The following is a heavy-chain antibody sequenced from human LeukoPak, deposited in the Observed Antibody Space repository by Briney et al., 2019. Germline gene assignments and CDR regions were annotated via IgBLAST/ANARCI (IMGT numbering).Heavy chain of an antibody. CDR1: GYTFTGYY. CDR3: SRQKTAYDILTGFDP. V-gene: IGHV1-2*02. D-gene: IGHD3-9*01. Sequence: ASVKVSCKASGYTFTGYYMHWVRQAPGQGLEWMGWINPNSGGTNYAQKFQGRVTMTRDTSISTAYMELSRLRSDDTAVYFFSRQKTAYDILTGFDPWGQGTLVTVSS. CDR2: INPNSGGT. J-gene: IGHJ5*02.